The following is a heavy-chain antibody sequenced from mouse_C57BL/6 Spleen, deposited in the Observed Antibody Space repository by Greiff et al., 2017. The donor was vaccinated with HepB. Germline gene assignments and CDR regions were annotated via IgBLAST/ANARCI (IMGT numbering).Heavy chain of an antibody. V-gene: IGHV3-6*01. CDR3: ARGWDGSGFDY. D-gene: IGHD4-1*01. J-gene: IGHJ2*01. Sequence: EVQLVESGPGLVKPSQSLSLTCSVTGYSITSGYYWNWIRQFPGNKLEWMGYISYDGSNNYNPSLKNRISITRDTSKNQFFLKLNSVTTEDTATYYCARGWDGSGFDYWGQGTTLTVSS. CDR1: GYSITSGYY. CDR2: ISYDGSN.